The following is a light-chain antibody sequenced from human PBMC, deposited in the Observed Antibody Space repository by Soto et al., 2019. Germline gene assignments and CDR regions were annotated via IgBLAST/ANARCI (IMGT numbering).Light chain of an antibody. CDR2: DAS. V-gene: IGKV3-11*01. CDR1: QSVSSY. J-gene: IGKJ4*01. Sequence: EIVLTQSPATLSLSPGERATLSCRASQSVSSYLVWYQQKPGQAPRLLISDASNRATGIPARFSGSGSGADFTLTISSLEPEDFALYYCQQRANWPLTFGGGTKVEIK. CDR3: QQRANWPLT.